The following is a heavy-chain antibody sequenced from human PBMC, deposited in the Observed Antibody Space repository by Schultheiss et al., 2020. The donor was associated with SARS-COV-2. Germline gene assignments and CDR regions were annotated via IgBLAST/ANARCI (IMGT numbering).Heavy chain of an antibody. CDR3: ARDIRLRLGELSFSANY. V-gene: IGHV3-23*01. Sequence: GGSLRLSCAASGFTFSSYAMSWVRQAPGKGLEWVSFISSTGGSTYYADSVKGWFTISRDNSRNTLYLQVNSLRAEDTAIFYCARDIRLRLGELSFSANYWGQGTLVTVSS. J-gene: IGHJ4*02. CDR1: GFTFSSYA. D-gene: IGHD3-16*02. CDR2: ISSTGGST.